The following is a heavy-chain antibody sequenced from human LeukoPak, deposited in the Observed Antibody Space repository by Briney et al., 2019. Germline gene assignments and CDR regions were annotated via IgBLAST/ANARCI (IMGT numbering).Heavy chain of an antibody. CDR2: IYYSGST. J-gene: IGHJ3*02. D-gene: IGHD4-17*01. Sequence: SETLSLTCTVSGGSISSYYWSWIRQPPGKGLEWIGYIYYSGSTNYKPSLKSRVTISVDTSKNQFSLKLSSVTAADTAVYYCARGRSPTYGYSKVRDAFDIWGQGTMVTVSS. CDR1: GGSISSYY. CDR3: ARGRSPTYGYSKVRDAFDI. V-gene: IGHV4-59*01.